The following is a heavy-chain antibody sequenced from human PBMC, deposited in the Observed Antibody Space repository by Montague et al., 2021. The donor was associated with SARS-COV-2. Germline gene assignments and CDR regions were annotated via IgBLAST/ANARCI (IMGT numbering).Heavy chain of an antibody. CDR2: SDWXDDK. J-gene: IGHJ4*02. D-gene: IGHD3-16*02. V-gene: IGHV2-70*11. CDR1: GFSLSTSGMC. CDR3: ARTTMITFGGVIVPFDY. Sequence: PALVKPTQTLTLTCTFSGFSLSTSGMCVSWIRQPPGKALGWLARSDWXDDKYYSTSLKTRLTISKDTSKNQVVLTMTNMDPVDTATYYCARTTMITFGGVIVPFDYWGQGTLVTVSS.